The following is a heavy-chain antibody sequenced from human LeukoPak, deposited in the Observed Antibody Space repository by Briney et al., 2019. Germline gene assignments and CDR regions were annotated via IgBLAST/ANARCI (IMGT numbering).Heavy chain of an antibody. Sequence: PSQTLSLTCTVSGGSISSGGYYWSWIRQHPGKGLEWIGYIYYSGSAYYNPSLKSRVTISVDTSKNQFSLKLSSVAAADTAVYYCARCGGDYYDSSGYYYYWGQGTLVTVSS. CDR2: IYYSGSA. CDR3: ARCGGDYYDSSGYYYY. J-gene: IGHJ4*02. V-gene: IGHV4-31*03. D-gene: IGHD3-22*01. CDR1: GGSISSGGYY.